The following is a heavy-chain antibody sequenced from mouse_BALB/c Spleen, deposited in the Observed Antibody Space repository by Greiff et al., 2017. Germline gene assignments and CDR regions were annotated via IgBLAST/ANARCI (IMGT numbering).Heavy chain of an antibody. CDR2: IWAGGST. CDR1: GFSLTSYG. Sequence: VMLVESGPGLVAPSQSLSITCTVSGFSLTSYGVHWVRQPPGKGLEWLGVIWAGGSTNYNSALMSRLSISKDNSKSQVFLKMNSLQTDDTAMYYCAREEYGNYTWFAYWGEGTLVTVSA. J-gene: IGHJ3*01. D-gene: IGHD2-1*01. V-gene: IGHV2-9*02. CDR3: AREEYGNYTWFAY.